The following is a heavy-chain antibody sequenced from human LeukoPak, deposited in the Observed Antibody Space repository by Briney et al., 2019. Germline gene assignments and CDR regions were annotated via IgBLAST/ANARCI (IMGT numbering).Heavy chain of an antibody. V-gene: IGHV4-34*01. D-gene: IGHD1-26*01. Sequence: SETLSLTCAVYGGSFTNYFWNWIRQPPGKGLEWIGYIYHSGSTYYNPSLKSRVTISVDRSKNQFSLKLSSVTAADTAVYYCARIILVGATIDYWGQGTLVTVSS. CDR1: GGSFTNYF. CDR2: IYHSGST. CDR3: ARIILVGATIDY. J-gene: IGHJ4*02.